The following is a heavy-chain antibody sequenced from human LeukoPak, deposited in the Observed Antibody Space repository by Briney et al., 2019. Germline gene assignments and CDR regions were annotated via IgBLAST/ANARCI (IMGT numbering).Heavy chain of an antibody. J-gene: IGHJ6*02. D-gene: IGHD3-10*01. CDR1: GGTFSSYA. CDR3: ARVCPSIDYYGSGSGVLYYYYYGMDV. V-gene: IGHV1-69*04. CDR2: IIPIFGIA. Sequence: ASVKVSCKASGGTFSSYAISWVRQAPGQGLEWMGRIIPIFGIANYAQKFQGRVTITADKSTSTAYMELSSLRSEDTAVYYCARVCPSIDYYGSGSGVLYYYYYGMDVWGQGTTVTASS.